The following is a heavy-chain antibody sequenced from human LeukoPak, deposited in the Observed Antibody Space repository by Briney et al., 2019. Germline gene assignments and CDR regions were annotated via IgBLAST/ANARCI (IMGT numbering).Heavy chain of an antibody. CDR3: ARGPTISETGYFDY. J-gene: IGHJ4*03. Sequence: SETLSLTCAVYGGSFTGYYWSWIRQSPGKGLQWIAEVNHRGDTNYNPSVKGRVTISVDTSRNQFSLKVTSLTAADTAVYYCARGPTISETGYFDYWGQGTLVTVSS. V-gene: IGHV4-34*01. CDR2: VNHRGDT. CDR1: GGSFTGYY. D-gene: IGHD1-1*01.